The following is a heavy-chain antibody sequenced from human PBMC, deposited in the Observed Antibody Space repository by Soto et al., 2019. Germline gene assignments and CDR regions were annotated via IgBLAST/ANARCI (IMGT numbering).Heavy chain of an antibody. Sequence: SVKVSCKASGGTFSSYAISWVRQAPGQGLEWMGGIIPIFGTANYAQKFQGRVTITADESTSTAYMELSSLRSEDTAVYYCARDPNPLRFLEWHFDYWGQGTLVTVSS. CDR3: ARDPNPLRFLEWHFDY. CDR1: GGTFSSYA. V-gene: IGHV1-69*13. CDR2: IIPIFGTA. J-gene: IGHJ4*02. D-gene: IGHD3-3*01.